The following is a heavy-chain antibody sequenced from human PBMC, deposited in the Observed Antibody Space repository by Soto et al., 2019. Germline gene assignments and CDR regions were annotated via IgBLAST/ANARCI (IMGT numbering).Heavy chain of an antibody. V-gene: IGHV4-34*01. CDR2: INHSGST. Sequence: QVQLQQWGAGLLKPSETLSLTCAVYGGSFSGYYWSWIRQPPGKGLEWIGEINHSGSTNYNPSLKRRVTISVDTSKNQFSLKLSSVTAADTAVYYCARSVGASRPINNWFDPWGQGTLVTVSS. CDR3: ARSVGASRPINNWFDP. J-gene: IGHJ5*02. CDR1: GGSFSGYY. D-gene: IGHD1-26*01.